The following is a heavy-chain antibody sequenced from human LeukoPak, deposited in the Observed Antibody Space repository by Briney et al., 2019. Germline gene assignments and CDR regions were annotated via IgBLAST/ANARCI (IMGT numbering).Heavy chain of an antibody. CDR3: AKAIWFRRRAATGLDP. D-gene: IGHD1-26*01. CDR1: GFTFDDHS. CDR2: ITWNSGSI. Sequence: GRSLRLSCVASGFTFDDHSMRWVRQVPGKGLEWVAGITWNSGSIGYAGSAKGRFTISRDNAKNYLFLQMDSLRVEDTAFYYCAKAIWFRRRAATGLDPWGQGTLVTLSS. V-gene: IGHV3-9*01. J-gene: IGHJ5*02.